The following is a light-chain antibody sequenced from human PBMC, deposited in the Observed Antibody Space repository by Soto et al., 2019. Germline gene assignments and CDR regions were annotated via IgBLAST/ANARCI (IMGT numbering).Light chain of an antibody. CDR2: AAS. CDR1: QSISSY. Sequence: DIQMTQSPSSLSASVGDRVTMYCRARQSISSYLNWYQQTPGKPPKLLIYAASSLQSGVPSRFSGSGSGTDCTLTISSLQPEDFETYYCQQSYSNPPTFGQGTKVDIK. CDR3: QQSYSNPPT. V-gene: IGKV1-39*01. J-gene: IGKJ1*01.